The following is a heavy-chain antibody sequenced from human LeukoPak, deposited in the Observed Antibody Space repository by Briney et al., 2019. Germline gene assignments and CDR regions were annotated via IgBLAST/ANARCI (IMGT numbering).Heavy chain of an antibody. D-gene: IGHD2-21*02. V-gene: IGHV4-39*01. CDR1: GGSISSSSYY. Sequence: SETLSLTCTVPGGSISSSSYYWGWIRQPPGKGLEWIGSIYYSGSTYYNPSLKSRVTISVDTSKNQFSLKLSSVTAADTAVYYCARLVVVTAIEYDYWGQGTLVTVSS. CDR2: IYYSGST. J-gene: IGHJ4*02. CDR3: ARLVVVTAIEYDY.